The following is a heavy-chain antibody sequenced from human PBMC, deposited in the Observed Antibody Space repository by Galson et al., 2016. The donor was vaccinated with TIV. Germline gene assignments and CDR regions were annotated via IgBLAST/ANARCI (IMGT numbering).Heavy chain of an antibody. CDR2: ISGRGGTT. CDR1: GFSLSDYA. Sequence: SLRLSCAASGFSLSDYAMTWVRQAPGKGLEWVSDISGRGGTTHYADSVKGRFTISRDNSKNTLYLHMSSLRAEDTALYYCARGPTTRGGYYGLDIWGQGTTVTVSS. V-gene: IGHV3-23*01. CDR3: ARGPTTRGGYYGLDI. J-gene: IGHJ6*02. D-gene: IGHD1-26*01.